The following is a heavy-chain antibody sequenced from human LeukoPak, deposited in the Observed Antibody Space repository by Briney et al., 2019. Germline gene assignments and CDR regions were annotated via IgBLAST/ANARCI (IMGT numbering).Heavy chain of an antibody. CDR1: GGSFSGYY. CDR2: INHSGST. Sequence: SETLSLTCAVYGGSFSGYYWSWIRQPPGKGLEWIGEINHSGSTNYNPSLKSRVTISVDTSKNQFSLKLSSVTAADTAVYYCARGLTYYYDSSGANWFGPWGQGTLVTVSS. CDR3: ARGLTYYYDSSGANWFGP. D-gene: IGHD3-22*01. J-gene: IGHJ5*02. V-gene: IGHV4-34*01.